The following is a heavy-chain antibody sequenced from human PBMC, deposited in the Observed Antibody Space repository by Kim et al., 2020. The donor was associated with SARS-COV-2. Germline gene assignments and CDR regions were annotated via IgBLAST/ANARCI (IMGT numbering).Heavy chain of an antibody. V-gene: IGHV5-51*01. CDR1: GYSFTSYW. CDR3: ARDGDSSGWYGDAFDI. D-gene: IGHD6-19*01. CDR2: IYPGDSDT. J-gene: IGHJ3*02. Sequence: GESLKISCKGSGYSFTSYWIGWVRQMPGKGLEWMGIIYPGDSDTRYSPSFQGQVTISADKSISTAYLQWSSLKASDTAMYYCARDGDSSGWYGDAFDIWGQGTMVTVSS.